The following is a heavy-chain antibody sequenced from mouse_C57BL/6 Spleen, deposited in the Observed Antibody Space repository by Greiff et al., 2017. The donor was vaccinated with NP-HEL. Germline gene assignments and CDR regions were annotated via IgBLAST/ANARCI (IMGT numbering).Heavy chain of an antibody. Sequence: EVHLVESGEGLVKPGGSLKLSCAASGFTFSSYAMSWVRQTPEKRLEWVAYISSGGDYIYYADTVKGRFTISRDNARNTLYLQMSSLKSEETAMYYCTRDRGTTVVRAMDYWGQGTSVTVSS. CDR3: TRDRGTTVVRAMDY. CDR2: ISSGGDYI. D-gene: IGHD1-1*01. J-gene: IGHJ4*01. CDR1: GFTFSSYA. V-gene: IGHV5-9-1*02.